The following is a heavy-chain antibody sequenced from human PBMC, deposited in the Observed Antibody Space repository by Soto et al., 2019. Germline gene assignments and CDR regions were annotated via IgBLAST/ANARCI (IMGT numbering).Heavy chain of an antibody. Sequence: EVQLLDSGGGLVQPGGSLRLSCAASGSTFSRFAISWVRQAPGKGLEWVSAISGSGSTTFYTGSVKGRFTISRDNSKNTLYLQMNSLRAEDTAVYYCAKNGGSGWWDDPFDIWVQGTMVTVSS. J-gene: IGHJ3*02. D-gene: IGHD6-19*01. CDR1: GSTFSRFA. CDR3: AKNGGSGWWDDPFDI. CDR2: ISGSGSTT. V-gene: IGHV3-23*01.